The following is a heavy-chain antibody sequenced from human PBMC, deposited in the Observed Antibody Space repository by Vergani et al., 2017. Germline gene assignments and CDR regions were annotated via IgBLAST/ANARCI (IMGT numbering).Heavy chain of an antibody. CDR1: GFTFGDYA. CDR2: IRSKAYGGTT. V-gene: IGHV3-49*03. CDR3: TRFSIAARSAAYYYYYYMDV. Sequence: EVQLVESGGGLVQPGRSLRLSCTASGFTFGDYAMSWFRQAPGKGLEWVGFIRSKAYGGTTEYAASVKGRFTISRDDSKSIAYLQMNSLKTEDTAVYYCTRFSIAARSAAYYYYYYMDVWGKGTTVTVSS. D-gene: IGHD6-6*01. J-gene: IGHJ6*03.